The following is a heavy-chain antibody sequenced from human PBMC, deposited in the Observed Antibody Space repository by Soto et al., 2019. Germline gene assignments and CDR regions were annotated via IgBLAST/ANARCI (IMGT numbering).Heavy chain of an antibody. Sequence: GGSLRLSCAASGFTVSSNYMSWVRQAPGKGLEWVSVIYSGGSTYYADSVKGRFTISRDNSKNTLYLQMNSLRAEDTAVHYCARDLVVATVTTYLYYYGMDVWGQGTTVTVSS. D-gene: IGHD4-17*01. V-gene: IGHV3-53*01. CDR3: ARDLVVATVTTYLYYYGMDV. CDR1: GFTVSSNY. J-gene: IGHJ6*02. CDR2: IYSGGST.